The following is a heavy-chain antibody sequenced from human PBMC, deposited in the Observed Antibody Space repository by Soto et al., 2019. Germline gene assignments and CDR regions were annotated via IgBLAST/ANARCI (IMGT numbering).Heavy chain of an antibody. D-gene: IGHD3-22*01. CDR2: INTGNGNT. Sequence: QVQLVQSGAEVKKPGASVKVSCKASGYTFTGNAMHWVRQAPGQRLEWMGWINTGNGNTKYSKKFQGRVTITRDTYATTTYMELSSLRSEDTAVYYCAREGYDSSGYPLGYWGQGTLVTGSS. V-gene: IGHV1-3*04. J-gene: IGHJ4*02. CDR3: AREGYDSSGYPLGY. CDR1: GYTFTGNA.